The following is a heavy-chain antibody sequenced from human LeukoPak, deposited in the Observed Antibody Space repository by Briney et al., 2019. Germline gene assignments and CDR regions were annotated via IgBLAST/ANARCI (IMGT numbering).Heavy chain of an antibody. D-gene: IGHD3-10*01. CDR1: GFTFSSYA. CDR2: ISGSGGST. CDR3: AKALLLWFGELFPQRGYYYYMDV. Sequence: GGSLRLSCAASGFTFSSYAMSWVRQAPGKGLEWVSAISGSGGSTYYADSVKGRFTISRDNSKNTLYLQMNSLRAEDTAVYYCAKALLLWFGELFPQRGYYYYMDVWGKGTTVTASS. V-gene: IGHV3-23*01. J-gene: IGHJ6*03.